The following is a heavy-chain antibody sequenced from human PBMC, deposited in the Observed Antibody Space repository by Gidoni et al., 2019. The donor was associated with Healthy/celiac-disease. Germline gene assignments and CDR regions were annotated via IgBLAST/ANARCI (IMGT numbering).Heavy chain of an antibody. CDR3: ARHVYCSSTSCFDWFDP. V-gene: IGHV4-39*01. Sequence: QLQLQESGPGLVKPSETLSLTCPVSGCSIRSSSYYWGWIRQPPGKGLEWIGSIYYSGSTYYNPSLKSRVTISVDTSKNQFSLKLSSVTAADTAVYYCARHVYCSSTSCFDWFDPWGQGTLVTVSS. J-gene: IGHJ5*02. CDR2: IYYSGST. CDR1: GCSIRSSSYY. D-gene: IGHD2-2*01.